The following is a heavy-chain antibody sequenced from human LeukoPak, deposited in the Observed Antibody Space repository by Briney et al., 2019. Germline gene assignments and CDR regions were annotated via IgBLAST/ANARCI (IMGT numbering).Heavy chain of an antibody. Sequence: GGSPRLSCAASGFTFSSYSMNWIRQAPGKGLEWVSSISSSSSYIYYAGSVKGRFTTSREDANNSLYLQMNSLRAEYTAVYYWARAGSGTLCDWGEGPLVTVPS. D-gene: IGHD2-15*01. V-gene: IGHV3-21*01. CDR1: GFTFSSYS. CDR3: ARAGSGTLCD. J-gene: IGHJ4*02. CDR2: ISSSSSYI.